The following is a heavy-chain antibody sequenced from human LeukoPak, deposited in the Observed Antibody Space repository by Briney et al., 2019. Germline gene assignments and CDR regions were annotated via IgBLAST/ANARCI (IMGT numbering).Heavy chain of an antibody. CDR2: INPSGGST. CDR1: GYTFTSYY. CDR3: ARKGGDFWSGYSYYFDY. J-gene: IGHJ4*02. Sequence: ASVKVSCKASGYTFTSYYMHWVRQAPGQGLEWMGIINPSGGSTNYAQKLQGRVTMTTDTSTSTAYMELRSLRSDDTAVYYCARKGGDFWSGYSYYFDYWGQGTLVTVSS. V-gene: IGHV1-46*01. D-gene: IGHD3-3*01.